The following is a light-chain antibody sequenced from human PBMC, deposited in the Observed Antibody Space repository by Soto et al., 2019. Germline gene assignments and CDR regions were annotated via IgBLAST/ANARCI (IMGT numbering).Light chain of an antibody. CDR3: QVWDNSLVV. Sequence: SYELTQPISVSVALGQTARITCGGYNLGSKNVHWYQQRPGQAPVPVIYRENNRPSGIPERFSGSSSGNTATLTISEAQVGDEADYYCQVWDNSLVVFGGGTKLTVL. CDR1: NLGSKN. CDR2: REN. J-gene: IGLJ2*01. V-gene: IGLV3-9*01.